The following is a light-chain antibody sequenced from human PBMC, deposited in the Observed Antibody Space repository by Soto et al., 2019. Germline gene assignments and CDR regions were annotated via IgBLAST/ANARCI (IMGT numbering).Light chain of an antibody. CDR3: QHFVGRPPVT. Sequence: IQMNPSPSSLSVSVGDRVTITCQASQDISNRLNWYQQKPGKGPRLLIYGASNLLEGAPSRFGGRCSVKDITVTFTSLQPEDSATYFCQHFVGRPPVTFGQGTRLDIK. CDR2: GAS. V-gene: IGKV1-33*01. CDR1: QDISNR. J-gene: IGKJ5*01.